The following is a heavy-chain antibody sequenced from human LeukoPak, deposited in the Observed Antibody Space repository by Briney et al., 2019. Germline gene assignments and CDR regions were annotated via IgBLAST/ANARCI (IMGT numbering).Heavy chain of an antibody. D-gene: IGHD3-3*01. Sequence: SGGSLRLSCAASGFTFSSYEMSWVRQAPGKGLEWVANINQDGSEKYYVDSVKGRLTISGDNAKNSLYLQMNSLRAEDTAVYYCARDQGFSYYYYYMDVWGKGTTVTVSS. J-gene: IGHJ6*03. CDR1: GFTFSSYE. CDR2: INQDGSEK. CDR3: ARDQGFSYYYYYMDV. V-gene: IGHV3-7*01.